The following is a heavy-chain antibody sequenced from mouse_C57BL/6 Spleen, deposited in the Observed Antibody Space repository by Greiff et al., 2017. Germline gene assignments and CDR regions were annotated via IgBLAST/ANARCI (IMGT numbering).Heavy chain of an antibody. CDR1: GFTFSSYT. Sequence: EVKLVESGGGLVKPGGSLKLSCAASGFTFSSYTMSWVRQTPEKRLEWVATISGGGGNTYYPDSVKGRFTISRDNAKNTLYLQMSRLRSEDAALYYGAREDDYSNYGYWGQGTTLTVSS. J-gene: IGHJ2*01. CDR3: AREDDYSNYGY. D-gene: IGHD2-5*01. CDR2: ISGGGGNT. V-gene: IGHV5-9*01.